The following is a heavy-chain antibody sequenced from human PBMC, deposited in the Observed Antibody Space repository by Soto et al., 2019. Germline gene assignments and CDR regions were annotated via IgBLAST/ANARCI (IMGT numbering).Heavy chain of an antibody. CDR1: GGSISSSSYY. CDR3: ERRGITGTRYFDY. D-gene: IGHD1-7*01. J-gene: IGHJ4*02. CDR2: IYYSGST. V-gene: IGHV4-39*07. Sequence: SETLSLTCIVSGGSISSSSYYWGWIRRPPGKGLEWIGSIYYSGSTYYNPSLKSRVTISVDTSKNQFSLKLSSVTAADTAVYYCERRGITGTRYFDYWGQGTLVTVSS.